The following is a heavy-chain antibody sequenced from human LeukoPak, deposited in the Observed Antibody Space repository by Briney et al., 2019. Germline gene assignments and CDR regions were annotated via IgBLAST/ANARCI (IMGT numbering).Heavy chain of an antibody. CDR3: ARPYYYDSSGYYD. Sequence: HPGGSLRLSCAASGFTVSSNYMSWVRQAPGKGLEWVSVIYSGGSTYYADSVKGRFTISRDNSKNTLYLQMNSLRAEDTAVYYCARPYYYDSSGYYDWGQGTLVTVSS. J-gene: IGHJ4*02. D-gene: IGHD3-22*01. CDR2: IYSGGST. CDR1: GFTVSSNY. V-gene: IGHV3-53*01.